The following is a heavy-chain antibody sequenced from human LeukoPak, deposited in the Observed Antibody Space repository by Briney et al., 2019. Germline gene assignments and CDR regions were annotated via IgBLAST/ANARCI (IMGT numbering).Heavy chain of an antibody. CDR1: GGSISSYYW. Sequence: TLSLTCTVSGGSISSYYWSWIRQPPGKGLEWLALIYWDDDKRYSPSLKSRLTITKDTSKNQVVLTMTNMDPVDTATYYCAHTLGVSRLSYFDLWGRGTLVTVSS. V-gene: IGHV2-5*08. CDR3: AHTLGVSRLSYFDL. J-gene: IGHJ2*01. CDR2: IYWDDDK. D-gene: IGHD3-16*01.